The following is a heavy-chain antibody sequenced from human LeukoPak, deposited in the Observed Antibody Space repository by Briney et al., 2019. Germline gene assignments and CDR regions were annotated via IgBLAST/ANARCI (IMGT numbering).Heavy chain of an antibody. CDR2: ISYDGNIK. J-gene: IGHJ4*02. CDR3: ARTYYDFWSGYYSHEGNPFDY. D-gene: IGHD3-3*01. V-gene: IGHV3-30*04. Sequence: QAGGSLRLSCAASGFTLSSHAIHWVRQAPGKGLEWVALISYDGNIKYYADSVKGRFTISRDNSKNTLYLEMNSLRAEDTAVYYCARTYYDFWSGYYSHEGNPFDYWGQGTLVTVSS. CDR1: GFTLSSHA.